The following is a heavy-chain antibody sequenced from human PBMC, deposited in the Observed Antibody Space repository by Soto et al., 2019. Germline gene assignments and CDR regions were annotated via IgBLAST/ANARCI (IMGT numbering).Heavy chain of an antibody. J-gene: IGHJ4*02. D-gene: IGHD1-1*01. Sequence: EVQLVESGGGLVQPGGSLRLSCAVSGFTFNRHWMSWVRQTPGKGLEWVASIKEDGSEKSYVDSVKGRFTISRDNAKNSLFLQRNSMRVEDTAVYYCVRTGWNPPDYWGQGTLVTASS. V-gene: IGHV3-7*01. CDR3: VRTGWNPPDY. CDR1: GFTFNRHW. CDR2: IKEDGSEK.